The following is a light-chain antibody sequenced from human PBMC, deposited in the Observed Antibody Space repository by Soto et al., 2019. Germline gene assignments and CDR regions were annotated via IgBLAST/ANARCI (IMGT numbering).Light chain of an antibody. V-gene: IGKV3-11*01. Sequence: ETVLTQSPATLSLSPGEGATLSCRASQSVSSYLAWYQQKPGQAPRLLIYDASNRATGIPARFSGSGSGTDFTLTISSLEPEDFAVYYCQQRSNWPLTFGGGTKVEIK. J-gene: IGKJ4*01. CDR3: QQRSNWPLT. CDR2: DAS. CDR1: QSVSSY.